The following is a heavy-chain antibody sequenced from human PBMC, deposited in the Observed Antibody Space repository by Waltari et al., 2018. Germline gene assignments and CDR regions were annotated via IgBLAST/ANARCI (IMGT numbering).Heavy chain of an antibody. Sequence: EVQLLESGGGLVQPGGSLRLSGAASGFVFSNYDMRWVRQAPGKGLEWVSVITSSGDRIYYAGSVKGRFTISRDSSKNMLYLQMNSLRADDTAVYYCAKGPSTRTNWFDPWGQGTLVTVSS. CDR2: ITSSGDRI. CDR3: AKGPSTRTNWFDP. J-gene: IGHJ5*02. V-gene: IGHV3-23*01. D-gene: IGHD2-2*01. CDR1: GFVFSNYD.